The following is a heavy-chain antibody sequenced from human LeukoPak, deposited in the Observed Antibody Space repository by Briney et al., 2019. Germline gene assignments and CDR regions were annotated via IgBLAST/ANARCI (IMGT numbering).Heavy chain of an antibody. CDR1: GYTFTSYY. Sequence: ASVKVSCTASGYTFTSYYMHWVRQATGQGLEWMGIINPSGGSTSYAQKFQGRVTMTRDTSTSTVYMELSSLRSEDTAVYYCARDHEGATTYWGQGTLVTVSS. CDR3: ARDHEGATTY. D-gene: IGHD1-26*01. V-gene: IGHV1-46*01. J-gene: IGHJ4*02. CDR2: INPSGGST.